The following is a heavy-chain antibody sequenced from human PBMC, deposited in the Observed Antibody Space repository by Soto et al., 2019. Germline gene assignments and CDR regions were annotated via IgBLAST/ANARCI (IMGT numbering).Heavy chain of an antibody. CDR1: GGSFSGYY. V-gene: IGHV4-34*01. CDR3: ARGQGPWKLLS. CDR2: INHSGST. D-gene: IGHD1-26*01. J-gene: IGHJ5*02. Sequence: SETLSLTCAVYGGSFSGYYWSWIRQPPGKGLEWIGEINHSGSTNYNPSLKSRVTISVDTSKNQFSLKLSSVTAADTAVYYCARGQGPWKLLSWDQGTLDTVSS.